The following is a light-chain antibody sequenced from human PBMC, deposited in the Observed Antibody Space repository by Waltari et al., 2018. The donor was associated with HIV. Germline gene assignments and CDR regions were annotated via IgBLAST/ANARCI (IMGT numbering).Light chain of an antibody. CDR1: QSVSTY. Sequence: EIVLPQSPATLSLSPGERATLSCRASQSVSTYLAWYQQRPGQAPRLLIYGASNRATGIPVRFSGSGSGTDFTLTISSLEPEDFAVYYCQQRSNWLSLSFGGGTKVEIK. CDR3: QQRSNWLSLS. CDR2: GAS. V-gene: IGKV3-11*01. J-gene: IGKJ4*01.